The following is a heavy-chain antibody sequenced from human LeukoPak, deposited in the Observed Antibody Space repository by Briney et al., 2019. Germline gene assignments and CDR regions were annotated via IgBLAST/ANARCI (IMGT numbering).Heavy chain of an antibody. V-gene: IGHV4-34*01. D-gene: IGHD3-22*01. CDR2: INHSGST. CDR1: GGSFSGYY. J-gene: IGHJ4*02. CDR3: ARGRYCDSSGYYLPPFDY. Sequence: PSETLSLTCAVYGGSFSGYYWSWIRQPPGKGLEWIGEINHSGSTNYNPSLKSRATISVDTSKNQFSLKLSSVTAADTAVYYCARGRYCDSSGYYLPPFDYWGQGTLITVSS.